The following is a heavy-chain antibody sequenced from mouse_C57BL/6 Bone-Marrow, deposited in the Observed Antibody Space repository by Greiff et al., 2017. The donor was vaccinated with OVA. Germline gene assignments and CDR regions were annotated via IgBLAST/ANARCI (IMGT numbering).Heavy chain of an antibody. V-gene: IGHV1-26*01. Sequence: EVQLQESGPELVKPGASVKISCKASGYTFTDYYMNWVKQSHGKSLEWIGDINPNNGGTSYNQKFKGKATLTVDKSSSTAYMELRSLTSEDSAVYYCARGGAYYSNLGYWGQGTTLTVSS. D-gene: IGHD2-5*01. J-gene: IGHJ2*01. CDR2: INPNNGGT. CDR1: GYTFTDYY. CDR3: ARGGAYYSNLGY.